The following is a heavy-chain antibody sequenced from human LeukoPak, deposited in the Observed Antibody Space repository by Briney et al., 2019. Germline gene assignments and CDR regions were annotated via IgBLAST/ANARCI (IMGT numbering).Heavy chain of an antibody. Sequence: GGTLRLSCAASGITFSSYGMSWVRQVLGKGLEWVSVIYSGGSTYYADSVKGRFTISRDNSKNTLCLQMNSLRAEDTAVYYCASYSSSPFSSYYYYYMDVWGKGTTVTISS. CDR3: ASYSSSPFSSYYYYYMDV. CDR2: IYSGGST. J-gene: IGHJ6*03. V-gene: IGHV3-66*01. D-gene: IGHD6-13*01. CDR1: GITFSSYG.